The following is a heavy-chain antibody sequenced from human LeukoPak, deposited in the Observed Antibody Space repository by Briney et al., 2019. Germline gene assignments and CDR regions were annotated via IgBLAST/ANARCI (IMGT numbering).Heavy chain of an antibody. CDR3: ARDRPVVQAAMYYYYYGMDV. CDR1: GFTFSSYA. J-gene: IGHJ6*04. Sequence: GGSLRLSCAASGFTFSSYAMHWVRQAPGKGLEWVAVISYDGSNKYYADSVKGRFTISRDNSKNTLYLQMNSLRAEDTAVYYCARDRPVVQAAMYYYYYGMDVWGKGTTVTVSS. V-gene: IGHV3-30*04. D-gene: IGHD2-2*01. CDR2: ISYDGSNK.